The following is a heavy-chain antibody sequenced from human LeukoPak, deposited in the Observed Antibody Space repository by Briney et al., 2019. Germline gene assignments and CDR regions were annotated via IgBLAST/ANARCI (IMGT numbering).Heavy chain of an antibody. CDR3: TTDLREGFDY. CDR1: GFTFNNAW. V-gene: IGHV3-15*01. CDR2: IKSKTEGGTT. J-gene: IGHJ4*02. Sequence: GGSLRLSCAASGFTFNNAWMSWVRQAPGGGLEWVGRIKSKTEGGTTDYAAPVKGRFTISRDDSKNTRYLQMNSLKTEDTAVYYCTTDLREGFDYWGQGTLVTVSS.